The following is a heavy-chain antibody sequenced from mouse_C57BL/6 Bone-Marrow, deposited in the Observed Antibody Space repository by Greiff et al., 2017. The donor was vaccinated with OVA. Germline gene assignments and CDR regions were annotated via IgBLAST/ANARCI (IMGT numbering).Heavy chain of an antibody. D-gene: IGHD4-1*01. CDR2: IWGVGST. V-gene: IGHV2-6*01. CDR3: ASVPLTGIGFAY. CDR1: GFSLTSYG. J-gene: IGHJ3*01. Sequence: QVQLKESGPGLVAPSQSLSITCTVSGFSLTSYGVDWVRQSPGKGLAWLGVIWGVGSTNYNSAIKSRLSISKDNSKSQVFLQMNSLQTDDTAMYYCASVPLTGIGFAYWGQGTLVTVSA.